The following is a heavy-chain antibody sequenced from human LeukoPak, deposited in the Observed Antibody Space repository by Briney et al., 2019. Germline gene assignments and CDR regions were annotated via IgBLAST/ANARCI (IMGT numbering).Heavy chain of an antibody. Sequence: SETLSLTCTVSGVSINSHYWNWIRQSPGKGLEWIGFISYSGSTDYNPSLKSRVTMSVDASKNQFSLKLNYVTAADTGVYFCARGVLRYFDFLPYFDFWGQRILVTVSS. J-gene: IGHJ4*02. V-gene: IGHV4-59*11. D-gene: IGHD3-9*01. CDR1: GVSINSHY. CDR3: ARGVLRYFDFLPYFDF. CDR2: ISYSGST.